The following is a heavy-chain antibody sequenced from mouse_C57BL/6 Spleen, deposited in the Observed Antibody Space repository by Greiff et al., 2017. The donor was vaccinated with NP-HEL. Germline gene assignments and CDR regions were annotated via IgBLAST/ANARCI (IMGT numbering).Heavy chain of an antibody. Sequence: EVQLQQSGPELVKPGASVKISCKASGYTFTDYYMNWVKQSHGKSLEWIGDINPNNGGTSYNQKFKGKATLTVDKSSSTAYMELRSLTSEDSAVYYCARETGEAYWGQGTLVTVSA. D-gene: IGHD4-1*01. J-gene: IGHJ3*01. CDR1: GYTFTDYY. V-gene: IGHV1-26*01. CDR3: ARETGEAY. CDR2: INPNNGGT.